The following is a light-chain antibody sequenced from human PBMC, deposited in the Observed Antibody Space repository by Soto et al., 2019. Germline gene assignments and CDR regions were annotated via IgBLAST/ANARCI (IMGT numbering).Light chain of an antibody. Sequence: EIVLTQSPGTLSLSPGERATLFCRAGQTVRNNYLAWYQQRPGQAPRLLIYGASSRATGIPDRFSGSGSGTDFTLTISRLEPEDFAVYYCQQYGSSPRTFGQGTKVDI. V-gene: IGKV3-20*01. CDR3: QQYGSSPRT. CDR1: QTVRNNY. CDR2: GAS. J-gene: IGKJ1*01.